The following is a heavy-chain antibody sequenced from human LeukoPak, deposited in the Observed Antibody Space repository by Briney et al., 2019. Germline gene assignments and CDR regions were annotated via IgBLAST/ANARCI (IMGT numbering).Heavy chain of an antibody. D-gene: IGHD4-17*01. CDR2: INPNSGGT. CDR1: GYTFTSYG. Sequence: ASVKVSCKASGYTFTSYGISWVRQAPGQGLEWMGWINPNSGGTNYAQKFQGRVTMTRDTSISTAYMELSRLRSDDTAVYYCARARLRYNWFDPWGQGTLVTVSS. J-gene: IGHJ5*02. V-gene: IGHV1-2*02. CDR3: ARARLRYNWFDP.